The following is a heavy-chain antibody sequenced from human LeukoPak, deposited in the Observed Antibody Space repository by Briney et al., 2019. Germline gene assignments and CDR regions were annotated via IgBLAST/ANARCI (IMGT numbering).Heavy chain of an antibody. V-gene: IGHV4-59*01. Sequence: PSETLSLTCTVSGGSISSYYWSWIRQPPGKGLEWIGYIYYSGSTNYNPSLKSRVTISVDTSKNQFSLKLSSVTAADTAVYYCARGFCSSGWYYFDYWGQGTLVTVSS. CDR1: GGSISSYY. CDR2: IYYSGST. D-gene: IGHD6-19*01. J-gene: IGHJ4*02. CDR3: ARGFCSSGWYYFDY.